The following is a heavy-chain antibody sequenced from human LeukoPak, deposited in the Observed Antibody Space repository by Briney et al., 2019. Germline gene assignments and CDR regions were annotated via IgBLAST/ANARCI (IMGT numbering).Heavy chain of an antibody. Sequence: ASVKISCKASGYTFTSYDINWVRQATGQGLEWMGWMNPNSGNTGYAQKFQGRVTMNRNTSINTAYMELSSLRSEDTAVYYCARGIRDSSGREYFQHWGQGSRVTVSS. CDR1: GYTFTSYD. CDR2: MNPNSGNT. D-gene: IGHD3-22*01. CDR3: ARGIRDSSGREYFQH. J-gene: IGHJ1*01. V-gene: IGHV1-8*01.